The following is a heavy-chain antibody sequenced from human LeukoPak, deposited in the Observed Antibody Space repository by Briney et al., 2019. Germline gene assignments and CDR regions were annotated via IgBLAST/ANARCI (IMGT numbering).Heavy chain of an antibody. J-gene: IGHJ3*02. CDR2: ISRGGTTI. CDR3: ARSHYYESKHGFDI. CDR1: GFTFSDYY. D-gene: IGHD3-22*01. Sequence: GGSLRLSCAASGFTFSDYYMNWIRQAPGKGLEWVSYISRGGTTIYYADSVKGRFTISRDNAKNSLYLQMNSPRAEDTAVYYCARSHYYESKHGFDIWGQGTMVTVSS. V-gene: IGHV3-11*01.